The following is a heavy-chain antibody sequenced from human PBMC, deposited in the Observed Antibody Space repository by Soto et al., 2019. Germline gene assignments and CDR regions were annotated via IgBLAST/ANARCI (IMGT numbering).Heavy chain of an antibody. CDR2: IYYSGST. J-gene: IGHJ6*02. CDR1: GGSISSGDYY. CDR3: ARVLRYFDWLSLYYYYGMDV. V-gene: IGHV4-30-4*01. D-gene: IGHD3-9*01. Sequence: SSETLSLTCTVSGGSISSGDYYWSWIRQPPGKGLEWIGYIYYSGSTYYNPSLKSRVTISVDTSKNQFSLKLSPVTAADTAVYYCARVLRYFDWLSLYYYYGMDVWGQGTTVTVSS.